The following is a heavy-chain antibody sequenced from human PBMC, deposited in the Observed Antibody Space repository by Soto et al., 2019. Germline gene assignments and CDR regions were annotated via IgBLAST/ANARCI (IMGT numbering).Heavy chain of an antibody. CDR2: IFPGDSDT. CDR3: AAGYTTGPDAFDI. D-gene: IGHD6-13*01. J-gene: IGHJ3*02. Sequence: GESLKISCKGSGYRFTSYWIGWARQMPGKGLEWMGMIFPGDSDTKNSPSLQGQITMSVDKSDSSAYLQWRSLKASDTAMYYCAAGYTTGPDAFDIWGQGTMVTVSS. CDR1: GYRFTSYW. V-gene: IGHV5-51*01.